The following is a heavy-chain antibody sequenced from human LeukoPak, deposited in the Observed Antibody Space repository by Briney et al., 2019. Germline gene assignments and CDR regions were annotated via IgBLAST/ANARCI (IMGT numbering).Heavy chain of an antibody. Sequence: GGSLRLSCAASGFTLSNFWMSWVRQAPGKGLEWVANIKQDGSEKYYVDSVKGRFTISRDNVKNSVYLQMNSLTADDTSLYRCAREAYCGGPSCFAVNYMDVWGKGTTVTVSS. J-gene: IGHJ6*03. D-gene: IGHD2-2*01. CDR1: GFTLSNFW. CDR3: AREAYCGGPSCFAVNYMDV. V-gene: IGHV3-7*01. CDR2: IKQDGSEK.